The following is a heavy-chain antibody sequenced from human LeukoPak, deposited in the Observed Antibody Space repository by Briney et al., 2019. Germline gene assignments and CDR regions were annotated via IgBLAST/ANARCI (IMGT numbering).Heavy chain of an antibody. CDR3: ARGGVPTTRCIDR. CDR1: GDNVSSNTTA. CDR2: TYSRSKWYS. V-gene: IGHV6-1*01. Sequence: SQTLSPTFAISGDNVSSNTTAWNWIRQSPSRGLEWLGRTYSRSKWYSEYAVSMKSRMTIKPDTSKNQFSLQLSSVTPEDTAVYYCARGGVPTTRCIDRWGQRTLVTVSS. J-gene: IGHJ5*02. D-gene: IGHD4/OR15-4a*01.